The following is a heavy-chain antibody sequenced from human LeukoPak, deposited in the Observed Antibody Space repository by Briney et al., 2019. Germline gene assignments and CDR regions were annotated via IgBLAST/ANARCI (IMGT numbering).Heavy chain of an antibody. Sequence: ASVKVSCKASGYIFTTYYMHWLRQAPGQGPEWMGIINPRGGSTDYAQKFQGRVTMTSDTSTSTVYMELKSLRSDDTAVYYCARDRQQLFDYWGQGTLVTVSS. J-gene: IGHJ4*02. CDR3: ARDRQQLFDY. V-gene: IGHV1-46*01. CDR1: GYIFTTYY. D-gene: IGHD6-13*01. CDR2: INPRGGST.